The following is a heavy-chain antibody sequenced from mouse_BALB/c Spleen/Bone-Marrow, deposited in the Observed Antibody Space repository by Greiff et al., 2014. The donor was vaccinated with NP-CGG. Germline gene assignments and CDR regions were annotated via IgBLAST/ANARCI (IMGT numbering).Heavy chain of an antibody. D-gene: IGHD2-3*01. J-gene: IGHJ3*01. CDR3: ARSDDGYTRDALAY. CDR2: IYPGSGNT. Sequence: VQLEQSGAELVRPGASVKLSCKASGYTFTDYYINWVKQRTGQGLEWIGEIYPGSGNTYYNEKFKGKATLTADKSSSTAYMQLSSLTSEDSAVYFCARSDDGYTRDALAYWGQGTPVTVSA. V-gene: IGHV1-77*01. CDR1: GYTFTDYY.